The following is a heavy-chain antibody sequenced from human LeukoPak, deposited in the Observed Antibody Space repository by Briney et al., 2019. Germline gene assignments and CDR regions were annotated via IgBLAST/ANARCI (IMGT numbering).Heavy chain of an antibody. V-gene: IGHV4-34*01. CDR2: INHSGST. CDR3: ARTLWFGESVRKRYGMDV. CDR1: GGSFSGYY. D-gene: IGHD3-10*01. Sequence: SETLSLTCAVYGGSFSGYYWSWIRQPPGKGLEWIGEINHSGSTNYNPSLKSRVTISVDTSKNQFSLKLSSVTAADTAVYYCARTLWFGESVRKRYGMDVWGQGTTVTVSS. J-gene: IGHJ6*02.